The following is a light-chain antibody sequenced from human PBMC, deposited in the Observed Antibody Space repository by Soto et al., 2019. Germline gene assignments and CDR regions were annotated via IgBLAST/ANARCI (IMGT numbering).Light chain of an antibody. V-gene: IGKV1-5*03. Sequence: EIQMTQSPSTLSASVGDRVTITCRASQTISSWLAWYQQKPGKAPKLLIYKASTLKGGVPSRFSGSGSGTEFTLTISSLQPDDFATYYCQHYNSYSEAFGQGTKVDIK. CDR1: QTISSW. J-gene: IGKJ1*01. CDR3: QHYNSYSEA. CDR2: KAS.